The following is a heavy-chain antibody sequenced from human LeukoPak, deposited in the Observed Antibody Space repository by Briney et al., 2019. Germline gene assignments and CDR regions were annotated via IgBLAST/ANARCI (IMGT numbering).Heavy chain of an antibody. J-gene: IGHJ4*02. CDR1: KYDFTDYW. D-gene: IGHD3-3*01. CDR3: ARHTGDFWSGYHLDY. Sequence: GESLKISCKGSKYDFTDYWIGWVRQMPGKGLEWMGVIYPGDSDTRYSPSFQGLITISADKSINTAYLQWSSLKASDTATYYCARHTGDFWSGYHLDYWGQGTLVTVSS. CDR2: IYPGDSDT. V-gene: IGHV5-51*01.